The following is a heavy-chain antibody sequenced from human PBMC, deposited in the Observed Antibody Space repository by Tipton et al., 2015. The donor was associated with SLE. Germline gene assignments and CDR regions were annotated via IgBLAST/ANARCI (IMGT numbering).Heavy chain of an antibody. CDR2: IYNSGGT. CDR1: GGSISTGSYY. J-gene: IGHJ4*02. Sequence: LRLSCTVSGGSISTGSYYWSWIRQHPGKGLEWIGYIYNSGGTDYNPSLKSRVTISADTSKNHFSLNLSSVTAADTAVYYCARGGVGGYDYFDYWGQGALVTVSS. V-gene: IGHV4-31*02. D-gene: IGHD5-12*01. CDR3: ARGGVGGYDYFDY.